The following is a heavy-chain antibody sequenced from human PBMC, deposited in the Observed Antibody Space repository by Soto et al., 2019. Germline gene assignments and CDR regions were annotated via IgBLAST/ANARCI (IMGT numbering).Heavy chain of an antibody. CDR1: GGTFCSYA. J-gene: IGHJ4*02. CDR2: IIPIFGTA. CDR3: AGRFLEWSATDDYFDY. Sequence: VASVKVSCSPSGGTFCSYAISWVRQAPGQPLEWMGGIIPIFGTANYAQKVQGRVTITADESTSTAYMVLSSLRSEDTAVYYCAGRFLEWSATDDYFDYWGQGTLVTVPS. V-gene: IGHV1-69*13. D-gene: IGHD3-3*01.